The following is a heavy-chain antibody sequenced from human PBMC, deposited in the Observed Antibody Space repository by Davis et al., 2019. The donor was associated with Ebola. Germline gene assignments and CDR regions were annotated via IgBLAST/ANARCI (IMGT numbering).Heavy chain of an antibody. CDR1: GGTFSSYA. CDR2: IIPILGIA. J-gene: IGHJ6*02. D-gene: IGHD2-2*01. Sequence: SVKVSCKASGGTFSSYAISWVRQAPGQGLEWMGRIIPILGIANYAQKFQGSVTITADKSTRTAYMELSSLRSEETAVYYCARDRPIVVVPAAMEYYYGMDVWGQGTTVTVSS. V-gene: IGHV1-69*04. CDR3: ARDRPIVVVPAAMEYYYGMDV.